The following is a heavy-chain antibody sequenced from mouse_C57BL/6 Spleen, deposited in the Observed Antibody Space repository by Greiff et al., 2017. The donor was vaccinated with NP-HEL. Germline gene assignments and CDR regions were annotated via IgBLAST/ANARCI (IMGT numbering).Heavy chain of an antibody. CDR1: GFTFNTYA. Sequence: EVQRVESGGGLVQPKGSLKLSCAASGFTFNTYAMHWVRQAPGKGLEWVARIRSKSSNYATYYADSVKDRFTISRDDSQSMLYLQMNNLKTEDTAMYYCVRDTPPRRDYYAMDNWGQGTSVTVSS. J-gene: IGHJ4*01. CDR2: IRSKSSNYAT. CDR3: VRDTPPRRDYYAMDN. V-gene: IGHV10-3*01.